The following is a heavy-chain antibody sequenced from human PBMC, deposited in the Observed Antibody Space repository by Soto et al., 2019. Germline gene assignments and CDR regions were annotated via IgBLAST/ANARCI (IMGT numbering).Heavy chain of an antibody. CDR1: GFTFSSYA. D-gene: IGHD1-26*01. CDR2: ISYDGSNK. Sequence: QVQLVESGGGVVQPGRSLRLSCAASGFTFSSYAMHWVRQAPGKGLEWVVVISYDGSNKYYADSVKGRFTISRDNSKNTLYLQMNSLRAEDTAVYYCARDSGSHDAFDIWGQGTMVTVSS. J-gene: IGHJ3*02. V-gene: IGHV3-30-3*01. CDR3: ARDSGSHDAFDI.